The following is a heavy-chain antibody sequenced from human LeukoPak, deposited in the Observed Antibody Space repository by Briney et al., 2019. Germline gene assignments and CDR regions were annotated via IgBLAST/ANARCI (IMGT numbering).Heavy chain of an antibody. V-gene: IGHV1-69*05. CDR3: ARDGYYYDSSGYFVIQDY. J-gene: IGHJ4*02. CDR1: GGTSSSYA. D-gene: IGHD3-22*01. Sequence: ASVKVSCKASGGTSSSYAISWVRQAPGQGLEWMGGIIPIFGTANYAQKLQGRVTMTTDTSTSTAYMELRSLRSDDTAVYYCARDGYYYDSSGYFVIQDYWGQGTLVTVSS. CDR2: IIPIFGTA.